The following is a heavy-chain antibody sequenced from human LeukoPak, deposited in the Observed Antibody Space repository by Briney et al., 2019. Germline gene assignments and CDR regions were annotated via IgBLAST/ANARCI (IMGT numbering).Heavy chain of an antibody. D-gene: IGHD3-10*01. CDR1: GGTFSSYA. CDR3: ATPQEYYYGSGSPHYFDY. Sequence: SVKVSCKASGGTFSSYAISWVRQAPGQGLEWMGGIIPIFGTANYAQKFQGRVTITADESTSTAYMELSSLRSEDTAVYYCATPQEYYYGSGSPHYFDYWGQGTLVTVSS. J-gene: IGHJ4*02. CDR2: IIPIFGTA. V-gene: IGHV1-69*13.